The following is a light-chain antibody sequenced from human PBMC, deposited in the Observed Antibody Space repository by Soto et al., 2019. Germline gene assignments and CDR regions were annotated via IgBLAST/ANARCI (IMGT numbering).Light chain of an antibody. CDR3: QQYNSYPLT. CDR2: KAS. Sequence: DIQMTQSPSTLSASVGDRVIITCRASQSITSWLAWYQQKRGKAPKLLIYKASSLESGVPSRFSGSGSGTEFTLTISSLQPDDFATYYCQQYNSYPLTFGPGTKVDIK. J-gene: IGKJ3*01. V-gene: IGKV1-5*03. CDR1: QSITSW.